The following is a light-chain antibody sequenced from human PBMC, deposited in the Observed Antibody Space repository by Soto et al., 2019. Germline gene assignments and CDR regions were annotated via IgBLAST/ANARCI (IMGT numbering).Light chain of an antibody. Sequence: QSVLTQPASVSGSPGQSITISCTGTISDASGYNFVSWYQHHPGKAPKLMIYDVNNRPSGVSNRFSGSKSGNTASLTISGLQAEDEADYYCSSYRSGDTLVFGTGTKVTVL. J-gene: IGLJ1*01. CDR2: DVN. CDR1: ISDASGYNF. V-gene: IGLV2-14*03. CDR3: SSYRSGDTLV.